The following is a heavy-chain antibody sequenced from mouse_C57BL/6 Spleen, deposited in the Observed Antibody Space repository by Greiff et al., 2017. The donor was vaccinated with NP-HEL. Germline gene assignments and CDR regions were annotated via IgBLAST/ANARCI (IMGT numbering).Heavy chain of an antibody. V-gene: IGHV1-80*01. D-gene: IGHD1-1*01. CDR2: IYPGDGDT. Sequence: QVQLQQSGAELVKPGASVKISCKASGYAFSSYWMNWVKQRPGKGLEWIGQIYPGDGDTNYNGKFKGKATLTADKSSSTAYMQLSSLTSEDSAVYCGARRGYYGSSLWYFDVWGTGTTVTVSS. CDR1: GYAFSSYW. J-gene: IGHJ1*03. CDR3: ARRGYYGSSLWYFDV.